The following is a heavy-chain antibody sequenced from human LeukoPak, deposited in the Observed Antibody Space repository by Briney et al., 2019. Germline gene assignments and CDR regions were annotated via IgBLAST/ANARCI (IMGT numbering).Heavy chain of an antibody. CDR2: IYPGYSDA. D-gene: IGHD6-13*01. CDR3: VRFALTSSLDH. CDR1: GYTLTNNW. J-gene: IGHJ5*02. V-gene: IGHV5-51*01. Sequence: GESLKISCKISGYTLTNNWIGRVRPGPGKGLEWIGLIYPGYSDAKYSPSFQGQVTLSVDASISTAYLQLTGLRASDTAIYYCVRFALTSSLDHWGQGTLVTVSS.